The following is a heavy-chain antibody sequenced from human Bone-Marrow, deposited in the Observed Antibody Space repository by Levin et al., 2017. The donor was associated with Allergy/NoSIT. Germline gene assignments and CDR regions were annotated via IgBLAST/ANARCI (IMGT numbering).Heavy chain of an antibody. Sequence: GESLKISCKASGYTFTSYGISWVRQAPGQGLEWMGWISAYNGNTNYAQKLQGRVTMTTDTSTSTAYMELRSLRSDDTAVYYCARGGRIAARPLGWFDPWGQGTLVTVSS. D-gene: IGHD6-6*01. CDR2: ISAYNGNT. V-gene: IGHV1-18*01. CDR1: GYTFTSYG. J-gene: IGHJ5*02. CDR3: ARGGRIAARPLGWFDP.